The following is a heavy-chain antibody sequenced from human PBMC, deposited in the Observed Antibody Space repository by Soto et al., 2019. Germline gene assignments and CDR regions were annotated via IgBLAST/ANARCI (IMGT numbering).Heavy chain of an antibody. J-gene: IGHJ4*02. Sequence: EVLFVESGGGLVKPGESLRISCAASGLTFSTAWMTWVRQNPGKGLEWVGLIKRKSDGGKVHYAAPVTGRFIISRDDSKDMLYLQMNSLRSEDTAVYYCATICGYDTSWDHWGQGTLVTVSS. CDR2: IKRKSDGGKV. V-gene: IGHV3-15*05. CDR1: GLTFSTAW. CDR3: ATICGYDTSWDH. D-gene: IGHD5-12*01.